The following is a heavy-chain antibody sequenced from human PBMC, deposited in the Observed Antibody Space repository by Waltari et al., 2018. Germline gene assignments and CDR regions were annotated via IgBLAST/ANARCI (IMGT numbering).Heavy chain of an antibody. J-gene: IGHJ4*02. CDR3: ARAGANYYDSSGYTS. Sequence: QVQLVQSGSELKKPGASVKVSCKASGYTFTSYALNWVRQAPGQGLEWMGGINSNTGNPTYAQGFTGRFVFSVDTSVSTAYLQISSLKAEDTAVYYCARAGANYYDSSGYTSWGQGTLVTVSS. CDR2: INSNTGNP. D-gene: IGHD3-22*01. V-gene: IGHV7-4-1*02. CDR1: GYTFTSYA.